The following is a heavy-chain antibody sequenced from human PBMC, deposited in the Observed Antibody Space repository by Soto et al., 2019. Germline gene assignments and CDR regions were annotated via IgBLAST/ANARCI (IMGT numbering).Heavy chain of an antibody. D-gene: IGHD2-2*01. Sequence: ASVKVSCKASGYTFTSYGISWVRQAPGQGLEWMGRISAYNGNTKYSQKLQGRVTITRDTSASTAYMELSSLRSEDTAVYYCARSSIVVVPAGIRRVWFDPWGQGTLVTVSS. J-gene: IGHJ5*02. CDR2: ISAYNGNT. CDR3: ARSSIVVVPAGIRRVWFDP. V-gene: IGHV1-18*01. CDR1: GYTFTSYG.